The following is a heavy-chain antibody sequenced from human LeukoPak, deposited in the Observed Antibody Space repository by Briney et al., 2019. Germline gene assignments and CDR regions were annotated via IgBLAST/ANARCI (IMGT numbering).Heavy chain of an antibody. CDR3: ARDLPFDY. V-gene: IGHV1-3*01. J-gene: IGHJ4*02. Sequence: KFQGRVTITRDTSASTAYMELSSLRSEDTAVYCCARDLPFDYWGQGTLVTVSS.